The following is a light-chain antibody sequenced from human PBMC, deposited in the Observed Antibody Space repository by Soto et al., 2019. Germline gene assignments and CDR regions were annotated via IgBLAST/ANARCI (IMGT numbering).Light chain of an antibody. J-gene: IGKJ1*01. CDR1: QSISSY. CDR3: QQSYSTPRGT. Sequence: DIQMTQSPSSLSASVGDRVTITCRASQSISSYLNWYQQKPGKAPKLLIYAASSLQSGVPSRFSGSGSWTDFTLTISCLQPEDFATYYCQQSYSTPRGTFGQGTKVEIK. CDR2: AAS. V-gene: IGKV1-39*01.